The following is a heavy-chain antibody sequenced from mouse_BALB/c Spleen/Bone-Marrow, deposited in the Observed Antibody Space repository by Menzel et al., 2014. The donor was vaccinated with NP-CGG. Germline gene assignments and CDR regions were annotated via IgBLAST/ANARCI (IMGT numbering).Heavy chain of an antibody. CDR3: ARGIYYGNYFDY. CDR2: VNPYNGGT. CDR1: GYTFTDYY. D-gene: IGHD2-1*01. Sequence: VQIPQSGPELVKTGASVTMSCKASGYTFTDYYMDWVKQSHGERFEWIGRVNPYNGGTSYNQKLKGKATLTVDKSSSTAYMELNSLTSEDSAVYSFARGIYYGNYFDYWCQGTTLTVSS. V-gene: IGHV1-19*01. J-gene: IGHJ2*01.